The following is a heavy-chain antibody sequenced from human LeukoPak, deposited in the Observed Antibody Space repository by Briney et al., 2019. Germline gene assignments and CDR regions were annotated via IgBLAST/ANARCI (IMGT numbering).Heavy chain of an antibody. D-gene: IGHD6-6*01. J-gene: IGHJ4*02. CDR2: IYHSGST. CDR1: GYSISSGYY. V-gene: IGHV4-38-2*02. Sequence: SETLSLTCTVPGYSISSGYYWGWIRQPPGKGLEWLGSIYHSGSTYYNPSLKSRVPISVDTSKNQFSLKLSSVTAADTAVYYCASGKQLVPFDYWGQGTLVTVSS. CDR3: ASGKQLVPFDY.